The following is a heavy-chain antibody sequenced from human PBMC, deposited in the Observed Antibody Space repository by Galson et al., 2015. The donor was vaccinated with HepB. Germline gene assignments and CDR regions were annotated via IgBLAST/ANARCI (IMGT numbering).Heavy chain of an antibody. CDR2: ISSSSTI. J-gene: IGHJ3*02. CDR3: AREDCGGDCYYAGAFDI. CDR1: GFTFSSYS. V-gene: IGHV3-48*02. D-gene: IGHD2-21*02. Sequence: SLRLSCAASGFTFSSYSMNWVRQAPGKGLEWVSYISSSSTIYYADSVKGRFTISRDNAKNSLYLQMNSLRDEDTAVYYCAREDCGGDCYYAGAFDIWGQGTMVTVSS.